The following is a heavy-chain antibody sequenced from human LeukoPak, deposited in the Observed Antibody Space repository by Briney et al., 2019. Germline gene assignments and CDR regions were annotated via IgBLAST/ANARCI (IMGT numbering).Heavy chain of an antibody. V-gene: IGHV4-4*02. Sequence: SGTLSLTCAVSGGSISSSNWWSWVRQPPGKGLEWIGEIYHSGSTNYNPSLKSRVTISVDKSKNQFSLKLSSVTAADTAVYYCAREWIAAAGTPLDYWGQGTLVTVSS. CDR2: IYHSGST. D-gene: IGHD6-13*01. CDR1: GGSISSSNW. J-gene: IGHJ4*02. CDR3: AREWIAAAGTPLDY.